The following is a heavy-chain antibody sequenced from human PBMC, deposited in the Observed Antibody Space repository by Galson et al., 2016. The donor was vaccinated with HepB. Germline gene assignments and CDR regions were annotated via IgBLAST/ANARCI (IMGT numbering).Heavy chain of an antibody. V-gene: IGHV3-30*18. CDR2: ISYDGSNK. D-gene: IGHD3-10*01. Sequence: SLRLSCAASGFTFSSYGMHWVRQAPGKGLEWVAVISYDGSNKYYGDSVKGRFTISRDNSKNTLYLQMNSLRAEDTAVYYCAKGIKYYYGSGTPYGMDVWGKGTTVIVSS. CDR3: AKGIKYYYGSGTPYGMDV. J-gene: IGHJ6*04. CDR1: GFTFSSYG.